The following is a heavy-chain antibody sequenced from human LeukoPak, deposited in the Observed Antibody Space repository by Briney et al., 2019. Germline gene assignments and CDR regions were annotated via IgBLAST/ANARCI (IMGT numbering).Heavy chain of an antibody. J-gene: IGHJ4*02. CDR2: IYYSGST. CDR1: GGSISSSSYY. D-gene: IGHD4-17*01. V-gene: IGHV4-39*07. Sequence: PSETLSLTCTVSGGSISSSSYYWGWIRQPPGKGLEWIGSIYYSGSTYYNPSLKSRVTISVDTSKNQFSLKLSSVTAADTAVYYCARYFYGDYVDYWGQGTLVTVSS. CDR3: ARYFYGDYVDY.